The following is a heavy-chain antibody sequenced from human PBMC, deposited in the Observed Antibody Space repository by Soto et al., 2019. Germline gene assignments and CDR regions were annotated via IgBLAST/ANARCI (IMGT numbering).Heavy chain of an antibody. D-gene: IGHD3-22*01. CDR2: IYYSGST. V-gene: IGHV4-31*03. J-gene: IGHJ5*02. CDR1: GGSISSGGYY. CDR3: ARTAYDSSGTAADP. Sequence: QVQLQESGPGLVKPSQTLSLTCTVSGGSISSGGYYWSWIRQHPGKGLEWIGYIYYSGSTYYNPSLNSRVTLSVDTSKNQFSLKLSSVTAADTAVYYCARTAYDSSGTAADPWGQGTLVTVSS.